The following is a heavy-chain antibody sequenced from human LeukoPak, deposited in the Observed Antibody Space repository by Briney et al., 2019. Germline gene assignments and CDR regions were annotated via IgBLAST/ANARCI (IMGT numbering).Heavy chain of an antibody. D-gene: IGHD6-13*01. CDR3: GREGVAGTGLDY. CDR1: GYTFSIYN. J-gene: IGHJ4*01. CDR2: INPSGGT. Sequence: ASVKVSCKASGYTFSIYNMHWVRQAPGQGLEWMGIINPSGGTSYAQKLQGRITMTRDTSTSTLFMELSRLKSEDTAVYYCGREGVAGTGLDYWGQGTLVTVSS. V-gene: IGHV1-46*01.